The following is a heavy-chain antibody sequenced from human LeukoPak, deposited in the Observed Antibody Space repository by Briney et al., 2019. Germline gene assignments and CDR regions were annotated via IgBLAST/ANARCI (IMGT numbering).Heavy chain of an antibody. J-gene: IGHJ3*02. CDR3: AKVSSSWYAFDI. Sequence: GGSLRLSCAASGFTFSSYEIHWVRQAPGKGLEWLSYISSSGSTIKYADSVKGRFTISRDNAKNSLYLQMNSLRAEDMALYYCAKVSSSWYAFDIWGQGTMVTVSS. CDR1: GFTFSSYE. CDR2: ISSSGSTI. D-gene: IGHD6-13*01. V-gene: IGHV3-48*03.